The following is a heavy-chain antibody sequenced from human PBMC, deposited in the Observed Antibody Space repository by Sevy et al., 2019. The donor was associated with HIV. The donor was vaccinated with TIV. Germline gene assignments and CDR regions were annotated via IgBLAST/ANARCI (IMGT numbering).Heavy chain of an antibody. CDR2: ITPNGGYT. V-gene: IGHV3-23*01. J-gene: IGHJ4*02. CDR3: ARDEVGGSYWEFDY. D-gene: IGHD1-26*01. CDR1: GFTLSSSG. Sequence: GGSLRLSCAASGFTLSSSGMTWVRQAPGKGLEWVSSITPNGGYTYYADSVKGRFAISRDNSQSTLYLQMNSLRAEDTAVYYCARDEVGGSYWEFDYWGQGSLVTVSS.